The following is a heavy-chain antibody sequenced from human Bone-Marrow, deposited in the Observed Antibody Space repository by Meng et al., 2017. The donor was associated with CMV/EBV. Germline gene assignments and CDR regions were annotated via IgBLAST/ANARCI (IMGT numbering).Heavy chain of an antibody. CDR2: INSDGSST. CDR3: ARDPLISYCSSTSCYPGWYYYYGMDV. D-gene: IGHD2-2*01. CDR1: GFTFSSYW. V-gene: IGHV3-74*01. J-gene: IGHJ6*02. Sequence: GESLKISCAASGFTFSSYWMHWVRQAPGKGLVWVSRINSDGSSTSYADSVKGRFTISRDNAKNTLYLQMNSLRAEDTAVYYCARDPLISYCSSTSCYPGWYYYYGMDVWGQGTTDTVSS.